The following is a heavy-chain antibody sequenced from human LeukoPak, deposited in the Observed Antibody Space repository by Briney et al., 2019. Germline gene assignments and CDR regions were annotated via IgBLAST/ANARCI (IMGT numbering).Heavy chain of an antibody. V-gene: IGHV4-61*10. J-gene: IGHJ3*02. CDR1: GASISSGSYY. Sequence: PSETLSLTCTVSGASISSGSYYWSWIRQPAGKGLEWIGRIYYSGSTNYNPSLKSRVTISVDTSKNQFSLKLSSVAAADTAVYYCAREPPSPGPDAFDIWGQGTMVTVSS. CDR2: IYYSGST. CDR3: AREPPSPGPDAFDI.